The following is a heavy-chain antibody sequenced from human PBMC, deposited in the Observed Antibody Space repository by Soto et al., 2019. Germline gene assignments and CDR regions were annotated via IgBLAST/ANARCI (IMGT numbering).Heavy chain of an antibody. CDR1: GFSFSYYA. V-gene: IGHV3-30*03. Sequence: QVQLVESGGGVVQPGRSLRLSCAASGFSFSYYAMHWVRQAPGKGLEWVAVIAYDASKKYYADSVKGRFTISRDNSKNMLYLRMNRLRDEETDVEYGASPYCSGSSCYSTEYFQQWAQGTLVTVSS. CDR3: ASPYCSGSSCYSTEYFQQ. D-gene: IGHD2-15*01. CDR2: IAYDASKK. J-gene: IGHJ1*01.